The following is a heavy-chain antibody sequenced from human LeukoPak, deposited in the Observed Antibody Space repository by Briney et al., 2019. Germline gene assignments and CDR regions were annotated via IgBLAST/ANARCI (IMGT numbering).Heavy chain of an antibody. CDR1: GFTFSSYA. CDR3: ARYRVVVITNKNYYFDY. CDR2: ISGSGGST. Sequence: GGSLRLSCAASGFTFSSYAISWVRQAPGKGLEWVSAISGSGGSTYYADSVKGRFTISRDNSKNTLYLQMNSLRAEDTAVYYCARYRVVVITNKNYYFDYWGQGTLVTVSS. D-gene: IGHD3-22*01. J-gene: IGHJ4*02. V-gene: IGHV3-23*01.